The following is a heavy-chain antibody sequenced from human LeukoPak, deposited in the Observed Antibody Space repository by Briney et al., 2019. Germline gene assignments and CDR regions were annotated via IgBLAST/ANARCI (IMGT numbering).Heavy chain of an antibody. CDR1: GVSVSSGSSY. Sequence: TSETLSLTCSVSGVSVSSGSSYWSWLRQPPGKGLEWIGYIYYSGSPNYSPSLKSRVTISVDTSKNQFSLNLKSVTAADTAVYYCARATLYYYDSSCYYDYWGQGTLVAVSS. CDR3: ARATLYYYDSSCYYDY. CDR2: IYYSGSP. J-gene: IGHJ4*02. D-gene: IGHD3-22*01. V-gene: IGHV4-61*01.